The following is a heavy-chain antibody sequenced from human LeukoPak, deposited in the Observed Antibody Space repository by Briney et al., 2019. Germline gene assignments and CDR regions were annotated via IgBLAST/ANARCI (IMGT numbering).Heavy chain of an antibody. J-gene: IGHJ4*02. Sequence: GASVKVSCKASGYTFTSYYMHWVRQAPGQGLEWMGGIIPIFGTANYAQKFQGRVTITADESTSTAYMELSSLRSEDTAVYYCAREQTPYGSGSYYKDGYYFDYWGQGTLVTVSS. D-gene: IGHD3-10*01. CDR3: AREQTPYGSGSYYKDGYYFDY. CDR1: GYTFTSYY. CDR2: IIPIFGTA. V-gene: IGHV1-69*13.